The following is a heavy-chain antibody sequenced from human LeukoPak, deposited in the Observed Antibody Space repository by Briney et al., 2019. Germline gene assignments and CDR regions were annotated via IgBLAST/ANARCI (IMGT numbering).Heavy chain of an antibody. CDR2: ISTNGGST. CDR3: ARGNDSSGYYYFFDY. V-gene: IGHV3-64*01. CDR1: GFTFSRYA. Sequence: GGSLRLSCAASGFTFSRYAMHWVRQAPGKGLEYVPAISTNGGSTYYASSVKGRFTISRDNSKGTLYLQMVNLRPEDMAVYYCARGNDSSGYYYFFDYWGQGTLVTVSS. D-gene: IGHD3-22*01. J-gene: IGHJ4*02.